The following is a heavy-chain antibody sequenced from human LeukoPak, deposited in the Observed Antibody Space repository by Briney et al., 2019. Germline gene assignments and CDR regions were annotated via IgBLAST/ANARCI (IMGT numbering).Heavy chain of an antibody. CDR2: IYYSGST. CDR1: GGSISSGGYY. D-gene: IGHD2-2*01. CDR3: ARRLEVPGGIGWFDP. V-gene: IGHV4-31*03. J-gene: IGHJ5*02. Sequence: SETLSLTCTVSGGSISSGGYYWSWIRQHPGKGLEWIGYIYYSGSTYYNPSLKSRVTISVDTSKNQFSLKLSSVTAADTAVYYCARRLEVPGGIGWFDPWGQGTLVTVSS.